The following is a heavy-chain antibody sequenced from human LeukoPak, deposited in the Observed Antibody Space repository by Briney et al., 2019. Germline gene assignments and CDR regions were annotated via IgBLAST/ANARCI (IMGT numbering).Heavy chain of an antibody. V-gene: IGHV4-61*02. CDR2: ISTSGIT. Sequence: SSETLSLTCTVSGGSISSGSYYWHWIRPPAGKGLEWIGRISTSGITKYNPSLKSRVTIPVDTSKNQFSLKLSSVTAADTAVYYCARGPDYSNYVDYWGQGTLVTVSS. J-gene: IGHJ4*02. CDR1: GGSISSGSYY. D-gene: IGHD4-11*01. CDR3: ARGPDYSNYVDY.